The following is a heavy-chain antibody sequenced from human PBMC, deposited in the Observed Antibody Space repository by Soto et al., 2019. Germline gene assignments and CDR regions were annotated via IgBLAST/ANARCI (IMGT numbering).Heavy chain of an antibody. CDR3: ARDGSWTGWGYYYYGMDV. CDR2: ISAYNGNT. D-gene: IGHD6-13*01. V-gene: IGHV1-18*01. J-gene: IGHJ6*02. CDR1: GYTFTSYG. Sequence: ASVKVSCKASGYTFTSYGISWVRQAPGQGLEWMGWISAYNGNTNYAQKLQGRVTMTTDTSTGTAYMELRSLRSDDTAVYYCARDGSWTGWGYYYYGMDVWGQGTTVTVSS.